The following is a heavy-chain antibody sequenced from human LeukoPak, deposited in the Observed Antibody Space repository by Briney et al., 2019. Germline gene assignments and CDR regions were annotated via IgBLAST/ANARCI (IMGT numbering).Heavy chain of an antibody. V-gene: IGHV1-18*01. CDR2: ISAYNGNT. D-gene: IGHD5-12*01. Sequence: ASVKVPCKASGYTFTSDGISWVRQAPGQGVEWMGWISAYNGNTNYAQKLQGRGTMTTDTSTSTAYMELRSLRSDDTAVYYCARDGAEYSGYDDLDYWGQGTLVTVSS. CDR3: ARDGAEYSGYDDLDY. CDR1: GYTFTSDG. J-gene: IGHJ4*02.